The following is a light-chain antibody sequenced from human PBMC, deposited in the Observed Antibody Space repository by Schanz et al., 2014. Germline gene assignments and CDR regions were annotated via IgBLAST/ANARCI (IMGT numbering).Light chain of an antibody. CDR1: QSVSYY. V-gene: IGKV3-11*01. J-gene: IGKJ5*01. CDR2: DAS. CDR3: QQRWDWPQGIT. Sequence: EIVLTQSPGTLSLSPGDRATLSCRASQSVSYYLAWYQQKPGQAPRLLIYDASKRATGIPVRFSGSGSGTDFTLTISSLEPEDFAVYFCQQRWDWPQGITFGQGTRLEIK.